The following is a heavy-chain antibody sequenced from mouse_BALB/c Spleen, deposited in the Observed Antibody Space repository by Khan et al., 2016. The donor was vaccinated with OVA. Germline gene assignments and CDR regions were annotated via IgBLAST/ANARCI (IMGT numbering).Heavy chain of an antibody. J-gene: IGHJ2*01. CDR2: IYPGISDT. Sequence: EVQLQQSGTVLARPGASVKMSCKASGYSFTSYWMHWVKQRPGLGLEWIGAIYPGISDTRYNQKFKGKAKLTAVTSATTAYMELSSLTNEDSAVHYCTRSYDSYYFDYWGQGTLLTVSS. V-gene: IGHV1-5*01. D-gene: IGHD2-4*01. CDR3: TRSYDSYYFDY. CDR1: GYSFTSYW.